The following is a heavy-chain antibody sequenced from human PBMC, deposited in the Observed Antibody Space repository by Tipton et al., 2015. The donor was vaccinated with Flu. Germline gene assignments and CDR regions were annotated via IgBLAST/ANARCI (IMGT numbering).Heavy chain of an antibody. D-gene: IGHD1-26*01. Sequence: SLRLSCAASGFTFTGYALHWVRQAPGKGLEWVAVIWYDGSNKYYADSVKGRFTISRDNSKNMVYLQMNSLRAEDTAVYYCAKDPSSGNYCAEYFQHWGQGTLVTVSS. CDR3: AKDPSSGNYCAEYFQH. CDR2: IWYDGSNK. CDR1: GFTFTGYA. V-gene: IGHV3-33*06. J-gene: IGHJ1*01.